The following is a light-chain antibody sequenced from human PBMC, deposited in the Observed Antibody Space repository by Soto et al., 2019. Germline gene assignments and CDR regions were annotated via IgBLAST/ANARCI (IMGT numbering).Light chain of an antibody. CDR2: EVS. CDR1: SSDVGGYNY. CDR3: SSYAGSNTDVV. J-gene: IGLJ2*01. Sequence: QSALTQPPSASGSPGQSVTISCTGTSSDVGGYNYVSWYQQHPGKAPKLMIYEVSKRPSGVPDRFSGSKSGNTASLTVSGLQDEDEADYYCSSYAGSNTDVVFGGGTKVTVL. V-gene: IGLV2-8*01.